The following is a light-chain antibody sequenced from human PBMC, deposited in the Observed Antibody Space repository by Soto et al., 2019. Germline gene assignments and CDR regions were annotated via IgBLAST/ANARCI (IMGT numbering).Light chain of an antibody. J-gene: IGKJ3*01. Sequence: DIQMTQSPSTLSASIGDRVTITCRASQSISGWLAWYQQKPGKAPKLLIFDASSLEGGVASRFSGSGSGTEFILTISSLQPDDFATYYCQQYNTYSFTFGPGTKVDIK. CDR2: DAS. CDR1: QSISGW. CDR3: QQYNTYSFT. V-gene: IGKV1-5*01.